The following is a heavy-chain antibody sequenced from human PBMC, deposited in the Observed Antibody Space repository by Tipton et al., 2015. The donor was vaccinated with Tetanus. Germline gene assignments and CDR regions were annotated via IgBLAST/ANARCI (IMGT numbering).Heavy chain of an antibody. Sequence: SLRLSCAASGFTFSSYGMHWVRQAPGKGLEWVAVISYDGSNKYYADSVKGRFTISRDNSKNTLYLQMNSLRAEDTAVYYCAKPVGRARYNWFDPWGQGTLVTVSS. J-gene: IGHJ5*02. CDR1: GFTFSSYG. CDR2: ISYDGSNK. CDR3: AKPVGRARYNWFDP. V-gene: IGHV3-30*18.